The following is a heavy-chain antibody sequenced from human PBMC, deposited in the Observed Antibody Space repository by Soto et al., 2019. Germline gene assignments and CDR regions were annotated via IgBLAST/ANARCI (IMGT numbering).Heavy chain of an antibody. CDR1: GYTFIRYG. V-gene: IGHV1-18*01. CDR2: ISPYNDHT. Sequence: QVQLAQSTGEVKKPGASVRVSCKATGYTFIRYGIAWVRQAPGQGFEWMGWISPYNDHTVYAQKFQGRVTMTADTSPRTVYNNLRGLKSDDTAVYYCGRGGYYDNSWGKLSHYGLDVWGQGTSVSVSS. CDR3: GRGGYYDNSWGKLSHYGLDV. J-gene: IGHJ6*02. D-gene: IGHD3-16*01.